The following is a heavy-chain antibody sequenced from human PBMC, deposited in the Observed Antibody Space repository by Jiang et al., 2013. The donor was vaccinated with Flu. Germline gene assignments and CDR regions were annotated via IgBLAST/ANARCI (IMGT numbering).Heavy chain of an antibody. V-gene: IGHV6-1*01. D-gene: IGHD5-12*01. CDR3: ARGGYSDYGIDY. J-gene: IGHJ4*02. Sequence: VGWHWLRQSPSRGLEWLGRTYYRSNWYNDYAVSVKSRITINPDTSKNQFSLQLNSVTPEDTAVYYCARGGYSDYGIDYWGQGTLVTVSS. CDR1: VG. CDR2: TYYRSNWYN.